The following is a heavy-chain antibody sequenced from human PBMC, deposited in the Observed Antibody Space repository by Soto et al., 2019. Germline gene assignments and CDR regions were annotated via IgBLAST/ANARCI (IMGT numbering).Heavy chain of an antibody. CDR3: AKDPWELLVRGFDP. J-gene: IGHJ5*02. CDR2: ISGSGGST. Sequence: HPGGSLRLSCAASGFTFSSYAMSWVRQAPGKGLEWVSAISGSGGSTYYADSVKGRFTISRDNSKNTLYLQMNSLRAEDTAVYYCAKDPWELLVRGFDPWGQGTLVTVSS. V-gene: IGHV3-23*01. D-gene: IGHD1-26*01. CDR1: GFTFSSYA.